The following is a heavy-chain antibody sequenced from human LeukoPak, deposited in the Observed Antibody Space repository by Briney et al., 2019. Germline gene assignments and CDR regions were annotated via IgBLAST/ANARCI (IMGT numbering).Heavy chain of an antibody. D-gene: IGHD2-15*01. Sequence: LRLSCTASGFSFSGYYWSWIRQPPGKGLEWIGEINHSGSTNYNPSLKSRVTISVDTSKNQFSLKLSFVTAADTAVYYCARGGIVVVVAATGPRGWYFDLWGRGTLVTVSS. V-gene: IGHV4-34*01. CDR3: ARGGIVVVVAATGPRGWYFDL. CDR2: INHSGST. J-gene: IGHJ2*01. CDR1: GFSFSGYY.